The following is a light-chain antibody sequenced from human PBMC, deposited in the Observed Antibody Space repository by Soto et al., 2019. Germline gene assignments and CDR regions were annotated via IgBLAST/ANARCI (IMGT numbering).Light chain of an antibody. CDR1: GSDIGAYKY. J-gene: IGLJ2*01. CDR2: EVT. Sequence: QSGLTQPASVSGSPGQSITISCTGTGSDIGAYKYVSWYQHHAGKAPQVIIYEVTNRPSGISNRFSGSKSGNTASLTISGLQAEDEADDYCSSYTSRSTVIFGGGTKVTVL. CDR3: SSYTSRSTVI. V-gene: IGLV2-14*01.